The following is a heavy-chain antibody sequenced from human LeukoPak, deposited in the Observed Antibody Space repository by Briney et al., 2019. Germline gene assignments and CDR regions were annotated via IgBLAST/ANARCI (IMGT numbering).Heavy chain of an antibody. CDR1: GYTFTGYY. D-gene: IGHD6-6*01. J-gene: IGHJ4*02. Sequence: ASVKVSCKASGYTFTGYYMHWVRQAPGQGLEWMGWINPNSGGTNYAQKFQGRVTMTRDTSISTAYMELSRLRSDDTAVHYCAREPLAAQPPTDYWGQGTLVTVSS. CDR3: AREPLAAQPPTDY. CDR2: INPNSGGT. V-gene: IGHV1-2*02.